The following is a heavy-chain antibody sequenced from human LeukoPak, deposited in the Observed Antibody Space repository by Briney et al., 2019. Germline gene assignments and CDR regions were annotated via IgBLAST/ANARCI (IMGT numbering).Heavy chain of an antibody. V-gene: IGHV4-31*03. D-gene: IGHD1-26*01. J-gene: IGHJ3*02. CDR2: IYYSGST. CDR1: GGSISSGGYY. CDR3: ARDIKSGAFDI. Sequence: PSETLSLTCTVSGGSISSGGYYWSWIRQHPGKGLEWIGYIYYSGSTYYNPSLKSRVTISVDTSKNQFSLKLSSVTAADTAVYYCARDIKSGAFDIWGQGTMVTVSS.